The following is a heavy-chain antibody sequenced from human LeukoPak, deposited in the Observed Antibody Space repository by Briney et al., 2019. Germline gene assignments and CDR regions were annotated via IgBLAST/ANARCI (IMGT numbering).Heavy chain of an antibody. CDR1: GYTFTSYY. D-gene: IGHD3-10*01. CDR3: ARGSYGSGSFFDY. Sequence: GASVKVSCKASGYTFTSYYMHWVRQAPGQGLEWMGIINPSGGSTSYAQKFQGRVTMTRDTSKNQFSLKLSSVTAADTAVYYCARGSYGSGSFFDYWGQGTLVTVSS. J-gene: IGHJ4*02. CDR2: INPSGGST. V-gene: IGHV1-46*01.